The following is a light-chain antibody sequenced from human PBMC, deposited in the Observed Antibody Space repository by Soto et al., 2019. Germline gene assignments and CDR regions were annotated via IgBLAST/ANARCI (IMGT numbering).Light chain of an antibody. V-gene: IGKV1-5*01. CDR2: DAS. CDR1: QGISSW. Sequence: DIQMTQSPSSVSASVGDRITITCRASQGISSWLAWYQQKPGKAPKLLIYDASSLESGVPSRFSGSGSGTEYALTIRTRQRNYFATLHCPQYNSYSRTFGQGTKVDI. CDR3: PQYNSYSRT. J-gene: IGKJ1*01.